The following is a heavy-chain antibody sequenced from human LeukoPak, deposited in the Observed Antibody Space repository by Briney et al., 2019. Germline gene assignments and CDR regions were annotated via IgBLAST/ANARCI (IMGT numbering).Heavy chain of an antibody. D-gene: IGHD2-8*02. Sequence: ASVKVSCTASGYTFTSYGISWVRQAPGQGLEWMGWISAYNGNTNYAQKLQGRVTMTTDTSTSTAYMELRSLRSDDTAVYYCARDISVLSSTHYYYYYGMDVWGQGTTVTVSS. V-gene: IGHV1-18*01. CDR3: ARDISVLSSTHYYYYYGMDV. CDR2: ISAYNGNT. CDR1: GYTFTSYG. J-gene: IGHJ6*02.